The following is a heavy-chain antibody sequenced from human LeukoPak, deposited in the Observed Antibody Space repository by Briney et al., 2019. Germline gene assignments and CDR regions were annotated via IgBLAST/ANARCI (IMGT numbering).Heavy chain of an antibody. CDR3: ATKNFGDLYRHDDPFNM. V-gene: IGHV1-69*06. CDR2: IVPVFGTT. Sequence: SVKVSCKASGGTLSNNVVSWVRQAPGQGLEWMGDIVPVFGTTNYAQKFQGGVTISADRSTSTAYMEVSSLKSEDTAVYYCATKNFGDLYRHDDPFNMWGQGTTVTVSS. D-gene: IGHD3-10*01. CDR1: GGTLSNNV. J-gene: IGHJ3*02.